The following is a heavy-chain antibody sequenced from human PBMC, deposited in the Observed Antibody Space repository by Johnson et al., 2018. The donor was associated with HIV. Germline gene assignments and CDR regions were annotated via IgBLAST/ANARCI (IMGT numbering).Heavy chain of an antibody. V-gene: IGHV3-43D*03. CDR1: GFTFDDYA. Sequence: VQLVESGGVVVQPGGSLRLSCAVSGFTFDDYAMHWVRQAPGKGLEWVSLISWDGNSTYYADSVKGRFNISRDNSKNTLYLQMNSLRAEDTAVYYCAKMYYNFWSGYSAQMDAFDVWGQGTMVTVSS. CDR2: ISWDGNST. J-gene: IGHJ3*01. D-gene: IGHD3-3*01. CDR3: AKMYYNFWSGYSAQMDAFDV.